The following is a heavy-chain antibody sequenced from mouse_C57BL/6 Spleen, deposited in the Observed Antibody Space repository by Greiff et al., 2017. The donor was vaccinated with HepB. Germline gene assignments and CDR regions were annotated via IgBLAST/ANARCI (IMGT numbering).Heavy chain of an antibody. V-gene: IGHV5-16*01. D-gene: IGHD3-1*01. Sequence: EVKVVESEGGLVQPGSSMKLSCTASGFTFSDYYMAWVRQVPEKGLEWVANINYDGSSTYYLDSLKSRFIISRDNAKNILYLQMSSLKSEDTATYYCARGRGRGLWYFDVWGTGTTVTVSS. CDR2: INYDGSST. CDR3: ARGRGRGLWYFDV. CDR1: GFTFSDYY. J-gene: IGHJ1*03.